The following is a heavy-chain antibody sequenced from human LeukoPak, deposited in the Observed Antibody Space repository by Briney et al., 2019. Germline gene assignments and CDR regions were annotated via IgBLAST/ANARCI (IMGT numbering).Heavy chain of an antibody. CDR1: GYSFTTYT. Sequence: ASVKVSCKASGYSFTTYTIHWVRQAPGQGLEWVGIINPTDGSAGFAQKFQGRVTMTRDMSTSTVYMEVRSLRSEDTAVYYCARTQEAGYNSGWYDSYYYYYMDVWGKGTTVTISS. D-gene: IGHD6-19*01. J-gene: IGHJ6*03. CDR3: ARTQEAGYNSGWYDSYYYYYMDV. V-gene: IGHV1-46*01. CDR2: INPTDGSA.